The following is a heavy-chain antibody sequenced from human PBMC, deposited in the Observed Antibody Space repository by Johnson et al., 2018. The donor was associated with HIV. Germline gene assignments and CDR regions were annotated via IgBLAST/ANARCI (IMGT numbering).Heavy chain of an antibody. CDR1: GFTVSSNY. Sequence: MQLVESGGGLVQPGGSLRLSCAASGFTVSSNYMSWVRQAPGKGLEWVSVIYSGGSTYYAASVEGRFTISRDNSKNTLYLQMNSLRAEDTAVYYCARSQPEEYSSSSDAFDIWGQGTMVTVSS. J-gene: IGHJ3*02. CDR3: ARSQPEEYSSSSDAFDI. V-gene: IGHV3-66*01. CDR2: IYSGGST. D-gene: IGHD6-6*01.